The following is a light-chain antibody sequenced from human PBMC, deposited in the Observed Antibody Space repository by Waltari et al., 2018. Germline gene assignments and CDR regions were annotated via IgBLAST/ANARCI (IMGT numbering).Light chain of an antibody. CDR1: QNVLSSSNNKKS. J-gene: IGKJ2*01. CDR2: WAS. V-gene: IGKV4-1*01. CDR3: QQYYTTPYT. Sequence: DIVMTQSPGSLAVSLGERATINCKPSQNVLSSSNNKKSLAWYQQKPGQPPRLLIYWASIRASGIPARFSGSGSGTDFTLTISSLQAEDVAVYYCQQYYTTPYTFGQGTKLEIK.